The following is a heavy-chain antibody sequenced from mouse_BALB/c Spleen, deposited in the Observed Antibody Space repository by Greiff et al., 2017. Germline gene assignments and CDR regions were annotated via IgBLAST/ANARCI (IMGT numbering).Heavy chain of an antibody. CDR2: ISSGGSYT. CDR1: GFTFNDSY. V-gene: IGHV5-4*02. Sequence: EVLLVESGGDLVKPGGSLKLSCAASGFTFNDSYMYWVRQTPEQRLEWIASISSGGSYTYYQASVKGRVTISTDKANNTPYLQLSSLTSEDTAMYYCARMGPTMITYRAMDYWGQGTSVTVSS. D-gene: IGHD2-4*01. J-gene: IGHJ4*01. CDR3: ARMGPTMITYRAMDY.